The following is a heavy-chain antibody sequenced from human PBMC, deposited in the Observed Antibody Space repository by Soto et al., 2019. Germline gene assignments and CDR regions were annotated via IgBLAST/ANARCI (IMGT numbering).Heavy chain of an antibody. V-gene: IGHV4-30-4*08. CDR3: ARDGRGGPMDV. D-gene: IGHD3-10*01. J-gene: IGHJ6*02. CDR1: GGSISSGGYY. Sequence: SETLSLTCAVSGGSISSGGYYWNWIRQPPGKGLEWIGYINYSGSTHYNPSLKSRATISVDTSKNQFSLKLSSVTAADTAVYYCARDGRGGPMDVWGQGTTVTVSS. CDR2: INYSGST.